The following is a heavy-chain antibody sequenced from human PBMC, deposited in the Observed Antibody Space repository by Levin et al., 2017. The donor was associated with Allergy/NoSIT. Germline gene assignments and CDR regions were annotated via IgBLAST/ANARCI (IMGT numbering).Heavy chain of an antibody. V-gene: IGHV4-59*08. J-gene: IGHJ3*02. CDR1: GGSISSYY. CDR2: IYYSGST. CDR3: ARLYGKLLWFGEPDSRYAFDI. Sequence: SETLSLTCTVSGGSISSYYWSWIRQPPGKGLEWIGYIYYSGSTNYNPSLKSRVTISVDTSKNQFSLKLSSVTAADTAVYYCARLYGKLLWFGEPDSRYAFDIWGQGTMVTVSS. D-gene: IGHD3-10*01.